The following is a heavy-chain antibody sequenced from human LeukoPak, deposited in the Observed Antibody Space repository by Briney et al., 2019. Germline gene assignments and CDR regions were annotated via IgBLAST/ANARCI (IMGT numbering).Heavy chain of an antibody. CDR1: GFTYSSYA. J-gene: IGHJ4*02. Sequence: GGSLRLSCIASGFTYSSYAMHWVRQAPGKGLEWVAVIWDNGSNKYYVDSVKGRFTISRDNSKNTLYLQMNSLRAEDTAVYYCAGDSYSSRSRGDFDYWGQGTLVSVSS. CDR2: IWDNGSNK. D-gene: IGHD3-10*01. CDR3: AGDSYSSRSRGDFDY. V-gene: IGHV3-33*01.